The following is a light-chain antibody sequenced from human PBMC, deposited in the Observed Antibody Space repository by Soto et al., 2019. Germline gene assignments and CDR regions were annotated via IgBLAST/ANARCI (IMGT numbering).Light chain of an antibody. V-gene: IGLV2-14*01. CDR2: EVS. CDR3: TSYSSTITLL. Sequence: QSVLTQPASVSGSPGQSITISCTGASSDIGGYDFVSWYQQHPGKAPKLLIYEVSDRPSGLSNRFSGSKSGNTASLTIAGLQADDEATYYCTSYSSTITLLIGGGTKLTVL. J-gene: IGLJ2*01. CDR1: SSDIGGYDF.